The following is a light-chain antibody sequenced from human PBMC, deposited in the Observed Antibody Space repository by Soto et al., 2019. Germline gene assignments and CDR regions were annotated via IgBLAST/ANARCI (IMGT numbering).Light chain of an antibody. CDR2: DVS. CDR3: SSYTTSSTLV. J-gene: IGLJ2*01. CDR1: SSDVGTYKY. V-gene: IGLV2-14*03. Sequence: QSALTQPASVSASPGQSITISCTGTSSDVGTYKYVSWYQHHPGKAPKLMIYDVSNRPSGVSNRLSGSKSGNTASLIISGLQTEDEADYYCSSYTTSSTLVFGGGTKVTVL.